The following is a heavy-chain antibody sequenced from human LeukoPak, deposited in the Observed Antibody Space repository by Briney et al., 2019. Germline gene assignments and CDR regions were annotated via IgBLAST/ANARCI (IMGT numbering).Heavy chain of an antibody. D-gene: IGHD1-26*01. CDR2: IIPIFGTA. V-gene: IGHV1-69*05. CDR1: GGTFSSYA. CDR3: ARGREATYDY. Sequence: ASVKVSCKASGGTFSSYAISWVRQAPGQGLEWMGGIIPIFGTANYAQKFQGRVTITTDESTGTAYMELSSRRSEDTAVYYCARGREATYDYWGQGTLVSVSS. J-gene: IGHJ4*02.